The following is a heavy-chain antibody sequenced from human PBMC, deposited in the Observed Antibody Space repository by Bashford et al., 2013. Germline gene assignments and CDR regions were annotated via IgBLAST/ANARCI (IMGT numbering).Heavy chain of an antibody. CDR2: IYYSGST. J-gene: IGHJ4*02. Sequence: SETLSLTCTVSGGSISSYYWSWIRQPPGKGLEWIGYIYYSGSTNYNPSLKSRVTISVDTSKNQFSLKLSSVTAADTAVYYCARLTVTTVVKGSNYYGSSALGFLDHWGQGTRVTVSS. CDR3: ARLTVTTVVKGSNYYGSSALGFLDH. V-gene: IGHV4-59*01. D-gene: IGHD4-23*01. CDR1: GGSISSYY.